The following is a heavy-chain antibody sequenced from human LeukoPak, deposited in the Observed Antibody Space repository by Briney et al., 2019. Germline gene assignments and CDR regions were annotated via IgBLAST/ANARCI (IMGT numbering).Heavy chain of an antibody. D-gene: IGHD2-2*01. V-gene: IGHV3-23*01. CDR2: ISGSGGST. CDR1: GFTFSSYA. J-gene: IGHJ6*02. Sequence: PGGSLRLSCAASGFTFSSYAMSWVRQAPGKGLEWVSAISGSGGSTYYADSVKGRFTISRDNSKNTLYLQMNSLRAGDTAVYYCAKKDDLPAAIDYYYYGMDVWGQGTTVTVSS. CDR3: AKKDDLPAAIDYYYYGMDV.